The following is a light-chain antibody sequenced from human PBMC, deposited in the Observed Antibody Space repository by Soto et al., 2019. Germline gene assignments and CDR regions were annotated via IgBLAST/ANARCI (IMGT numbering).Light chain of an antibody. CDR1: QSVTSTY. J-gene: IGKJ1*01. Sequence: EIGLTQSPCTLSLSPGERATLSFRASQSVTSTYFAWYQQKPGQAPRLLIYGVSRRATGIPDRFSGSGSETDFTLTISRLEPEDFAVYYCQQYGSLPRTFGQGTKVDI. CDR2: GVS. CDR3: QQYGSLPRT. V-gene: IGKV3-20*01.